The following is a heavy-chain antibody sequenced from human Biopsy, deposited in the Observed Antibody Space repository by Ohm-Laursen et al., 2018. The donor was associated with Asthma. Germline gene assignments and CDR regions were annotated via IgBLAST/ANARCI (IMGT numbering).Heavy chain of an antibody. J-gene: IGHJ3*02. CDR3: VRDGTDDAFDI. CDR1: GFTFTTYG. D-gene: IGHD1-1*01. CDR2: IWFDGSKK. V-gene: IGHV3-33*01. Sequence: SLRLSCTASGFTFTTYGMHWVRQAPGRGLEWVGVIWFDGSKKYYADSVKGRFTISRDNSKNTLDLQMNSLREEDTAVYYCVRDGTDDAFDIWGQGTVVSVSS.